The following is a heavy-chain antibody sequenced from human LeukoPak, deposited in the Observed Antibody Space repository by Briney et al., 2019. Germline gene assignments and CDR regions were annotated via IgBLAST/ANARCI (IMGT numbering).Heavy chain of an antibody. CDR1: GDSISDYY. D-gene: IGHD2-21*02. Sequence: SETLSLTCTVSGDSISDYYWNWIRQPPGKGLEWIGYVYYSGSTNYSPSLKSRVTISVDTSKNQFSLKLTSVTAADTAIYYCARRRKVPAPRAGDAFDIWGQGTMVTVSS. J-gene: IGHJ3*02. CDR3: ARRRKVPAPRAGDAFDI. CDR2: VYYSGST. V-gene: IGHV4-59*08.